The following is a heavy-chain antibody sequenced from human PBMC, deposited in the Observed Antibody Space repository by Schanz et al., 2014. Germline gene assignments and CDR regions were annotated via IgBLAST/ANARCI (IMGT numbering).Heavy chain of an antibody. CDR3: ARDGCSVVVISATESFDI. J-gene: IGHJ3*02. D-gene: IGHD2-15*01. CDR2: LSANGDST. Sequence: EVQLVESGGGLVQPGGSLRLSCAAPGFTLSNYAMHWVRQTPDKGLEWVSGLSANGDSTFYSSSVKGRFTISRDISKNTLYHQMGSLRAEDVAVYYCARDGCSVVVISATESFDIWGQGTMVTVSS. CDR1: GFTLSNYA. V-gene: IGHV3-64*01.